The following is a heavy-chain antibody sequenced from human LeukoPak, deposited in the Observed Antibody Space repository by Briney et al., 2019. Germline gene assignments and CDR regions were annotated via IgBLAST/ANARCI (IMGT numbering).Heavy chain of an antibody. Sequence: PSETLSLTCTVSGGSISSYYWSWIRQPAGKGLEWIGRIYTSGSTNYNPSLKSRVTMSVDTSKNQSSLKLSSVTAADTAVYYCARVTSGYCSSTSCSNYYYYYMDVWGKGTTVTVSS. D-gene: IGHD2-2*01. CDR1: GGSISSYY. CDR3: ARVTSGYCSSTSCSNYYYYYMDV. J-gene: IGHJ6*03. V-gene: IGHV4-4*07. CDR2: IYTSGST.